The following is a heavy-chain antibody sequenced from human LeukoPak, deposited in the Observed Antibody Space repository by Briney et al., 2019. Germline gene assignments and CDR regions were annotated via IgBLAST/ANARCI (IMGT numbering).Heavy chain of an antibody. CDR2: IYSGGST. V-gene: IGHV3-53*01. CDR1: GFIVRSDY. CDR3: ARHDWFDP. Sequence: PGGALRLSCAVSGFIVRSDYMSWVRQAPGKGLEWVSTIYSGGSTYYADSVKGRFTFSRDNSKNTLYLQMNSLRAEDTAVYYCARHDWFDPWGRGTLVTVSS. J-gene: IGHJ5*02.